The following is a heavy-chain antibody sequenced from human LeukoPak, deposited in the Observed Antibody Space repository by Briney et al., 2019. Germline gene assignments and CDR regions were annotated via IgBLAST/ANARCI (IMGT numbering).Heavy chain of an antibody. CDR3: APGGLLGDAFDI. Sequence: GGSLRLSCAASGFTFSSYEMNGVRQAPGKGLEWVSYISSSGSTIYYADSVKGRFTISRDNAKNSLYLQMNGLRAEDTAVYYCAPGGLLGDAFDIWGQGTMVTVSS. V-gene: IGHV3-48*03. D-gene: IGHD2-15*01. CDR2: ISSSGSTI. CDR1: GFTFSSYE. J-gene: IGHJ3*02.